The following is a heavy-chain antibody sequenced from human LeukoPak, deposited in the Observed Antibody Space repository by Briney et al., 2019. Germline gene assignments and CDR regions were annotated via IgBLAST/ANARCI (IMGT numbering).Heavy chain of an antibody. D-gene: IGHD2-2*02. V-gene: IGHV3-30*02. J-gene: IGHJ4*02. CDR3: EGWYQLLYGETTSNQIFDY. Sequence: PGGSLRLSCAASGFTFSSYGMHWVRQAPGKGLEWVAFIRYDGSNKYYADSVKGRFTISRDNSKNTLYLQMNSLRAEDTAVYYCEGWYQLLYGETTSNQIFDYWGQGTLVTVSS. CDR2: IRYDGSNK. CDR1: GFTFSSYG.